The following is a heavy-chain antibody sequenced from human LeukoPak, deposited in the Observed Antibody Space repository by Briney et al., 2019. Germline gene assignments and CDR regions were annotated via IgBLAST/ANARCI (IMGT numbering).Heavy chain of an antibody. J-gene: IGHJ6*04. CDR3: AELGITMIGGV. Sequence: GGSLRLSCAASGFTFSNNEMNWVRQAPGKGLEWVSYMSRGGNTIYYSDSVKGRFTISRDNAKNSLYLQMNSLRAKDTAVYYCAELGITMIGGVWGKGTTVTVSS. CDR1: GFTFSNNE. CDR2: MSRGGNTI. D-gene: IGHD3-10*02. V-gene: IGHV3-48*03.